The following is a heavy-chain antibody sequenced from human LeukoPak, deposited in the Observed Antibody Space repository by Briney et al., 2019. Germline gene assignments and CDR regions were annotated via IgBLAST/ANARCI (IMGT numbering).Heavy chain of an antibody. Sequence: PGGSLRLSCAASGFTFSSYSMNWVRQAPGKGPEWVSSISSSSSYIYYADSVKGRFTISRDNAKNSLYLQMNSLRAEDTAVYYCARDRGNYDSSGYYYFDYWGQGTLVTVSS. D-gene: IGHD3-22*01. CDR3: ARDRGNYDSSGYYYFDY. J-gene: IGHJ4*02. V-gene: IGHV3-21*01. CDR2: ISSSSSYI. CDR1: GFTFSSYS.